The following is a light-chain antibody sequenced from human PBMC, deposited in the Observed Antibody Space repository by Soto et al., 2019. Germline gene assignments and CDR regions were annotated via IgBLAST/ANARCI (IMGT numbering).Light chain of an antibody. V-gene: IGKV1-5*03. CDR2: KAS. Sequence: DIQMTQSPSTLSASVGDRVTITCRASQNLNNWLAWFQQKPGKAPTLLIYKASGLESGVPSRFSGSGSGTEFTLTISSRQPDDFSTYYCRRYNSYPWTFGQGTKVEIK. J-gene: IGKJ1*01. CDR1: QNLNNW. CDR3: RRYNSYPWT.